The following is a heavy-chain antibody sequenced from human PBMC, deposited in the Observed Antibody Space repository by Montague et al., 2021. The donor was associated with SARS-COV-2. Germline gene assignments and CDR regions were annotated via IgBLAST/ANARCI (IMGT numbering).Heavy chain of an antibody. Sequence: SETLSLTCTVSGGSISSYYWSWIRQPPGKGLEWIGYIYYSGSTNYNPSLKSRVTISVDTSKNQFSLTLISVTAADTAIYYCASHPVFQQLYTWGQGTLVSVSS. V-gene: IGHV4-59*12. J-gene: IGHJ5*02. D-gene: IGHD6-13*01. CDR3: ASHPVFQQLYT. CDR2: IYYSGST. CDR1: GGSISSYY.